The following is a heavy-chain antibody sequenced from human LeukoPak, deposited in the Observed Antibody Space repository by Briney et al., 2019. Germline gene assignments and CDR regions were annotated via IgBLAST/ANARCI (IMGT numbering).Heavy chain of an antibody. Sequence: GGSLRLSCAASGFTFSTYSMNWVRQAPGKGLEWVSSISSSTSYIYYADSVKGRFTISRDNAKNSLYLQMNSLRAEDTAVYYCARNPDSSGYPGLDCWGQGTLVTVSS. CDR1: GFTFSTYS. CDR2: ISSSTSYI. D-gene: IGHD3-22*01. CDR3: ARNPDSSGYPGLDC. V-gene: IGHV3-21*01. J-gene: IGHJ4*02.